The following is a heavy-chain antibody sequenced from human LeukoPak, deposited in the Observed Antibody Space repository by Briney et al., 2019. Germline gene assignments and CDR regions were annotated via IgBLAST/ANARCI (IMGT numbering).Heavy chain of an antibody. CDR2: IYYSGST. J-gene: IGHJ4*02. D-gene: IGHD3-22*01. V-gene: IGHV4-39*01. Sequence: SETLSLTCVVYGGTFRGYYWGWIRQPPGKGLEWIGSIYYSGSTYYNPSLKSRVTISVDTSKNQFSLKLSSVTAAGTAVYYCARYTRGLVITAFDYWGQGTLVTVSS. CDR1: GGTFRGYY. CDR3: ARYTRGLVITAFDY.